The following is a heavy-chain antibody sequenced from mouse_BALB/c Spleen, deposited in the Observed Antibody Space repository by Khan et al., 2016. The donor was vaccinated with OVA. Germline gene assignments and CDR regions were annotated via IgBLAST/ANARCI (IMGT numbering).Heavy chain of an antibody. Sequence: EVKLLESGPGLVKPSQSLSLTCTVTGYSITSDYAWNWIRQFPGNKLEWMGYISYSGRTSYNPSPKSRISITRDTSKNQFFLQLNSVTTEDTATYYCARSVTITTVVATHFDYWGQGTTLTVSS. D-gene: IGHD1-1*01. CDR2: ISYSGRT. J-gene: IGHJ2*01. V-gene: IGHV3-2*02. CDR1: GYSITSDYA. CDR3: ARSVTITTVVATHFDY.